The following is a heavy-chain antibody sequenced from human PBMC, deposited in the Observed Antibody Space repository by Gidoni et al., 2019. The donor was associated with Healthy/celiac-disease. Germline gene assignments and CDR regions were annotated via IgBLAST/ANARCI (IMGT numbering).Heavy chain of an antibody. D-gene: IGHD6-13*01. Sequence: QPGGSLRLSCAASGFTVSSNYMSWVRQAPGKGLEWVSVIYSGGSTYYADSVKGRFTISRDNSKNTLYLQMNSLRAEDTAVYYCAREFSSNPGSFDYWGQGTLVTASS. CDR3: AREFSSNPGSFDY. V-gene: IGHV3-66*01. CDR2: IYSGGST. J-gene: IGHJ4*02. CDR1: GFTVSSNY.